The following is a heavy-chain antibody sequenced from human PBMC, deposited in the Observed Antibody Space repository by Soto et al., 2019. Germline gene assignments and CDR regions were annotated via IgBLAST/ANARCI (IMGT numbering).Heavy chain of an antibody. J-gene: IGHJ5*02. D-gene: IGHD1-26*01. Sequence: SETLSLTCTVSGGSISSSSYYWGWIRQPPGKGLEWIGSIYYSGSTYYNPSLKSRVTISVDTSKNQFSLKLSSVTAADTAVYYCAPRQEVVGGKSNGFDPWAQGTLVTVPS. CDR2: IYYSGST. CDR3: APRQEVVGGKSNGFDP. CDR1: GGSISSSSYY. V-gene: IGHV4-39*01.